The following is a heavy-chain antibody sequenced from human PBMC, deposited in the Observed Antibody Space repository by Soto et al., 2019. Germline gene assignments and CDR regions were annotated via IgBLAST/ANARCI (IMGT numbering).Heavy chain of an antibody. V-gene: IGHV4-59*01. Sequence: PSETLSLTCTVSGGSISSYYWSWIRQPPGKGLEWIGYIYYSGSTNYNPSLKSRVTISVDTSKNQFSLKLSSVTAADTAVYYCARDDIVVVPAANPHYYYYGMDVWGQGTTLTVSS. CDR1: GGSISSYY. J-gene: IGHJ6*02. CDR2: IYYSGST. D-gene: IGHD2-2*01. CDR3: ARDDIVVVPAANPHYYYYGMDV.